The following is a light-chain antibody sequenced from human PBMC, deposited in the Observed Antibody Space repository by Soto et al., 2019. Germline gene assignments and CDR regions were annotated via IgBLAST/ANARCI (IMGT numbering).Light chain of an antibody. CDR1: QSVLYSTNNKNY. Sequence: DSVMTQSPDSLAVSLGERATINCKSSQSVLYSTNNKNYLAWYQQKPGQPPKLLIYWASTRESGVPDRFSGSGSGTDFTLTISSLQAEDVALYFCQQYYTNPFTFGGGTKVEIK. CDR2: WAS. CDR3: QQYYTNPFT. V-gene: IGKV4-1*01. J-gene: IGKJ4*01.